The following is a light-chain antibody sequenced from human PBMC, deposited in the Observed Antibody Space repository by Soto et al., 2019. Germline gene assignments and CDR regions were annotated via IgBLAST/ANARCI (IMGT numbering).Light chain of an antibody. Sequence: EIVMTQSPATLSVSPGERATLSCRASQGVSSNLAWYQQKPGQAPRLLIYGASTRATGIPAMFSASGAGTEFTLTISSLHSEEFAVYYCQQYNNWRTFGQGTKVEIK. CDR2: GAS. CDR3: QQYNNWRT. J-gene: IGKJ1*01. V-gene: IGKV3-15*01. CDR1: QGVSSN.